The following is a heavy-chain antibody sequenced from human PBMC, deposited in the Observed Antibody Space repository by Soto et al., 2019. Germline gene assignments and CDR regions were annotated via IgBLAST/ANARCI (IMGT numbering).Heavy chain of an antibody. CDR1: GYTFTRYT. D-gene: IGHD2-15*01. CDR2: INPDNGNT. J-gene: IGHJ5*02. Sequence: ASVNVSCKDSGYTFTRYTMNWVRQAPGQRLEWIGWINPDNGNTKSSQKFQDRVIITRDTSASTAYMDLSSLRSEETAVYYCARGIARGQLDPWGQATLVNVSS. CDR3: ARGIARGQLDP. V-gene: IGHV1-3*01.